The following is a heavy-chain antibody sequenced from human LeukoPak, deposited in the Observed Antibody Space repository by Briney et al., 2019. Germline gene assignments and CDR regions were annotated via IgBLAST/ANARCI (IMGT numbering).Heavy chain of an antibody. J-gene: IGHJ5*02. V-gene: IGHV3-66*01. CDR2: IHSGDST. CDR1: GITVSSHY. D-gene: IGHD2-15*01. CDR3: ARIVVVVDTNLDRQDWFDP. Sequence: GGSLRLFCAASGITVSSHYMRWVRHAPGGGLECVSFIHSGDSTYYADSVKGRFTISRDKSKNTLYHQMNSLRAEDTAVYYCARIVVVVDTNLDRQDWFDPWGQGTLVTVSS.